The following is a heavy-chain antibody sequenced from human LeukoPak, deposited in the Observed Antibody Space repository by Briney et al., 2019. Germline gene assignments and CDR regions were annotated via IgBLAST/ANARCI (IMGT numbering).Heavy chain of an antibody. Sequence: GGSLRLSWAASGXTVSSNYVSWVRQAPGKGLERVSVIYSAGTTYYADSVKGRFTISRDNSKNTLYLQMNSLRVEDTAVYYCASQSTPVLPFDIWGQGTMVTVSS. J-gene: IGHJ3*02. CDR3: ASQSTPVLPFDI. V-gene: IGHV3-66*04. CDR2: IYSAGTT. CDR1: GXTVSSNY.